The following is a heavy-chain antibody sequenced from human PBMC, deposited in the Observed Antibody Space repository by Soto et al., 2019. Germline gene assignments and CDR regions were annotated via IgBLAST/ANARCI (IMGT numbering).Heavy chain of an antibody. D-gene: IGHD1-20*01. CDR3: VKDRMAYNSVWDPFDI. J-gene: IGHJ3*02. V-gene: IGHV3-23*01. Sequence: GGSLRLSCAASGFTFSDYAMSWVRQAPGKGLEWVSSISSGGGSPYYADSVKGRFTISRDDSKNTLLLQMNSLRAEDTAVYYCVKDRMAYNSVWDPFDIWGQGAMVTVSS. CDR1: GFTFSDYA. CDR2: ISSGGGSP.